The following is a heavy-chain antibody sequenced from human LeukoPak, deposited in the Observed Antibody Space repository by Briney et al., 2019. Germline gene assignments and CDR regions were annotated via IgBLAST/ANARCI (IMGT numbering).Heavy chain of an antibody. V-gene: IGHV1-24*01. CDR1: GYTLTELS. Sequence: ASVKVSCKVSGYTLTELSMHWVRQAPGKGLEWMGGFDPEDSETIYAQKFQGRVTMTEDTSTDTAYMELSSLRSEDTAVYYCATDQFGRVVAATFDAFDIWGQGTMVTVSS. D-gene: IGHD2-15*01. CDR3: ATDQFGRVVAATFDAFDI. J-gene: IGHJ3*02. CDR2: FDPEDSET.